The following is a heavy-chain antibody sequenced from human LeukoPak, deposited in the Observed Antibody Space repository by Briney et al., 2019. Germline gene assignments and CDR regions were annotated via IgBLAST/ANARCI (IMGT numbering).Heavy chain of an antibody. CDR2: IRSKANSYAT. D-gene: IGHD3-10*01. V-gene: IGHV3-73*01. J-gene: IGHJ6*03. CDR1: GFTFSGSA. CDR3: TSMVLGVIGHYYYYMDV. Sequence: GGSLRLSCAASGFTFSGSAMHWVRQASGKGLEWVGRIRSKANSYATAYAASVKGRFTISRDDSKNTAYLQMNSLKTEDTAVYYCTSMVLGVIGHYYYYMDVWGKGTTVTISS.